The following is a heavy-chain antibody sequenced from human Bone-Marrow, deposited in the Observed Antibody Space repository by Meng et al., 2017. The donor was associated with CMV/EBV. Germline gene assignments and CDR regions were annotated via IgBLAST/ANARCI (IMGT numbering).Heavy chain of an antibody. J-gene: IGHJ5*02. V-gene: IGHV3-23*03. CDR3: ARNGYDFWSGHRPDWFDP. D-gene: IGHD3-3*01. CDR1: GFTFSSYA. CDR2: IYSGGSST. Sequence: GESLKISCAASGFTFSSYAMSWVRQAPGKGLEWVSVIYSGGSSTYYADSVKGRFTISRDNSKNTLYLQMNSLRAEDTAVYYCARNGYDFWSGHRPDWFDPWGQGSRVTGAS.